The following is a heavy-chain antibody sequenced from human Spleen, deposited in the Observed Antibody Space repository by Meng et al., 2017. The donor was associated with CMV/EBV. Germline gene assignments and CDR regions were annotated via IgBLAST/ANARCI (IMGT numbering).Heavy chain of an antibody. CDR3: AKDLPKYCSSTRCYAGPDY. CDR2: IWYDGSNK. Sequence: GGSLRLSCAASGFTFSSYGMHWVRQAPGKGLEWVAVIWYDGSNKYYADSVKGRFTISRDKSKNTLYLQMNSLRTEDTAVYYCAKDLPKYCSSTRCYAGPDYWGQGTLVTVSS. CDR1: GFTFSSYG. D-gene: IGHD2-2*01. J-gene: IGHJ4*02. V-gene: IGHV3-30*02.